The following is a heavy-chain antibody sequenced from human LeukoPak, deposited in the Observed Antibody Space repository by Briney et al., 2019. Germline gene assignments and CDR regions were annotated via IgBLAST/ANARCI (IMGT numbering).Heavy chain of an antibody. D-gene: IGHD2-21*02. V-gene: IGHV1-2*06. J-gene: IGHJ5*02. CDR1: GYTFTGYY. CDR2: INPNSGGT. CDR3: ATETALYWFDP. Sequence: ASVKVSCKASGYTFTGYYMHWVRQAPGQGLEWMGRINPNSGGTNYAQKFQGRVTMTRDTSTSTVYMELSSLRSEDTAVYYCATETALYWFDPWGQGTLVTVSS.